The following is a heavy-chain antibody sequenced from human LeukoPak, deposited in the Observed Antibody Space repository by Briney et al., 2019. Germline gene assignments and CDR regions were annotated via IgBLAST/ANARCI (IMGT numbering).Heavy chain of an antibody. Sequence: SSQTLSLTCTVSGGSISSGGYYWSWIRQHPGKGLEWIGYIYYSGSTYYNPSLKSRVTISVDTSKNQFSLKLSSVTAADTAVYYCARGDLNRYPDYWGQGILVTVSS. D-gene: IGHD2-21*02. J-gene: IGHJ4*02. CDR3: ARGDLNRYPDY. CDR1: GGSISSGGYY. V-gene: IGHV4-31*03. CDR2: IYYSGST.